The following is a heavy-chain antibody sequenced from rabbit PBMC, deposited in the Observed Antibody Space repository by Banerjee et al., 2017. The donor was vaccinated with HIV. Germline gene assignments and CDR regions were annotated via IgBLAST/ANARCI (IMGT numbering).Heavy chain of an antibody. CDR2: IDTGSSGNT. V-gene: IGHV1S45*01. Sequence: GSLTLTCKVSGFDFSGYAISWVRQAPGKGLEWIACIDTGSSGNTYYASWAKGRFTISKTSSTTVTLQMTSLTAADTATYFCARDLAGVIGWNFGLWGPGTLVTVS. D-gene: IGHD4-1*01. CDR1: GFDFSGYA. J-gene: IGHJ4*01. CDR3: ARDLAGVIGWNFGL.